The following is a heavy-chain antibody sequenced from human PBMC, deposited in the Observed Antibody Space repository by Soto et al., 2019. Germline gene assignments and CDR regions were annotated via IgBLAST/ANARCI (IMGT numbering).Heavy chain of an antibody. CDR3: TKDRYDTFICGGDCYTFDY. V-gene: IGHV3-23*01. Sequence: PGGSLRLSCAASGFSFSNYAMNWVRQAPGKGLEWVSGISGSGGSTYYADSVKGRFTISRDNSKSTLYLQMNSLRAEDTAVYYCTKDRYDTFICGGDCYTFDYWGQGTLVTVSS. CDR1: GFSFSNYA. J-gene: IGHJ4*02. CDR2: ISGSGGST. D-gene: IGHD2-21*02.